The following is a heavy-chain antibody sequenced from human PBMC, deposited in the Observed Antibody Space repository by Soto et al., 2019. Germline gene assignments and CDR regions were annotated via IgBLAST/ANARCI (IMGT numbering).Heavy chain of an antibody. CDR2: IYYSGNT. V-gene: IGHV4-59*01. CDR3: ARDPRAAMGYFDY. CDR1: GGSINNYY. Sequence: QVQLQESGPGLVKPSETLSLTCTVSGGSINNYYGSWIRQPPGKGLEWIGYIYYSGNTNYNPSLKSRVTIPEDTSKNQVSRKRSSVTAADTAVYYCARDPRAAMGYFDYWGQGTPVTVSS. J-gene: IGHJ4*02. D-gene: IGHD6-13*01.